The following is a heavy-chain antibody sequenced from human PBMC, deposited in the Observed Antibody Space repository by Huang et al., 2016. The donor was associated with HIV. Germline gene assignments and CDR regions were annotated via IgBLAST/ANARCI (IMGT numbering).Heavy chain of an antibody. J-gene: IGHJ3*02. D-gene: IGHD3-22*01. CDR2: IKHSGTT. CDR1: DGTFTGFF. Sequence: QVQLHQWGAGLLKPSETLSLTCSVNDGTFTGFFWAWIRQSPGQGLEWIGEIKHSGTTSDHPSLQGRASISVDAWNNQFSLSRKSVAAADTAVYFCARCPGYYFEPTRYFDAFDIWGQGTMVTVS. V-gene: IGHV4-34*04. CDR3: ARCPGYYFEPTRYFDAFDI.